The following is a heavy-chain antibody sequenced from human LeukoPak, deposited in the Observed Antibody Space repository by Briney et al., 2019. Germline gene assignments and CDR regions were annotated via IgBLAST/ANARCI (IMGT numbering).Heavy chain of an antibody. V-gene: IGHV3-30*18. Sequence: GGSLRLSCAAPGFTFSSYGMHWVRQAPGKGLEWVAAISYDGNNKHYADSLKGRFTISRDSSKNTLYLQMTSLIPDDTALYYCAKGRGVPTTLPEFDYWGQGTLVTVSS. CDR2: ISYDGNNK. J-gene: IGHJ4*02. CDR1: GFTFSSYG. D-gene: IGHD3-3*01. CDR3: AKGRGVPTTLPEFDY.